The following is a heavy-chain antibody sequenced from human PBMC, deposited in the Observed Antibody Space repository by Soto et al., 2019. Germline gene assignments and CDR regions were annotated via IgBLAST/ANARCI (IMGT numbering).Heavy chain of an antibody. CDR2: VTGSGSST. Sequence: PGGSLRLSCAAFGLTFKSYDMNWVRQAPGKGLEWVSGVTGSGSSTYYADSVKGRFTISRDNSKDTLYLQMSSLTAEDTAVYYCARGAGGPAAILLGVPGSAWFDPWGQGTLVTVSS. CDR1: GLTFKSYD. CDR3: ARGAGGPAAILLGVPGSAWFDP. V-gene: IGHV3-23*01. J-gene: IGHJ5*02. D-gene: IGHD2-2*01.